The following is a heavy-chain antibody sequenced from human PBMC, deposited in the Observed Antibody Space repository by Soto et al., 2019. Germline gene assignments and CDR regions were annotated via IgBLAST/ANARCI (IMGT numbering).Heavy chain of an antibody. CDR2: TYYRSKWYN. CDR3: ARGIAAAGPGLYYFDY. CDR1: GDSVSSNSAA. D-gene: IGHD6-13*01. V-gene: IGHV6-1*01. J-gene: IGHJ4*02. Sequence: QVQLQQSGPGLVKPSQTLSLTCAISGDSVSSNSAAWNWIRQSPSRGLEWLGRTYYRSKWYNDYAVSVKSRITIHPDTSKNQFSLQLNSVTPEDTAVYYCARGIAAAGPGLYYFDYWGQGTLVTVSS.